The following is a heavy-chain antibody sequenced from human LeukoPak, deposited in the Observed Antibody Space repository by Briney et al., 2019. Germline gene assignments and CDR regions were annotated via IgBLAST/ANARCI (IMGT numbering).Heavy chain of an antibody. CDR1: GITVSTNY. CDR2: IYSGGGT. J-gene: IGHJ4*02. V-gene: IGHV3-66*04. Sequence: GGSLRLSCAASGITVSTNYTSWVRQAPGKGLEWVSIIYSGGGTYYADSVKGRFTISRENSKNTLWLQMNSLRVEDTAVYYCARLHYDVLTGPFDYWGQGTLVTVSS. D-gene: IGHD3-9*01. CDR3: ARLHYDVLTGPFDY.